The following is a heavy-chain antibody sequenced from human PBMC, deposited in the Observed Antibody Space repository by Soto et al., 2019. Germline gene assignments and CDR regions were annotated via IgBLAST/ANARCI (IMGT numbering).Heavy chain of an antibody. Sequence: HPGGSLRLSCAGSGSTFTDFTMTWVRQAPGKGLEWVSAISGDGLSTYYAGSVKGRFTISRDNSKTTLYLQMNSLRAEDTAVYYCARRPDAFDIWGRGTMVTVSS. J-gene: IGHJ3*02. CDR1: GSTFTDFT. V-gene: IGHV3-23*01. CDR2: ISGDGLST. CDR3: ARRPDAFDI.